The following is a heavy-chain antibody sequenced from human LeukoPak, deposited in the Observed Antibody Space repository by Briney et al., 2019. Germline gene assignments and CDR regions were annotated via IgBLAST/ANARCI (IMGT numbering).Heavy chain of an antibody. D-gene: IGHD3-22*01. Sequence: SETLSLTCTVSGGSTNNYYWSWIRQPPGKGLEWIGYIYYSGSTNYNPSLKSRVTISVDTSKNQFSLKLSSVTAADTAVYYCARGDSSGYYPYYFDYWGQGTLVTVSS. J-gene: IGHJ4*02. V-gene: IGHV4-59*08. CDR3: ARGDSSGYYPYYFDY. CDR1: GGSTNNYY. CDR2: IYYSGST.